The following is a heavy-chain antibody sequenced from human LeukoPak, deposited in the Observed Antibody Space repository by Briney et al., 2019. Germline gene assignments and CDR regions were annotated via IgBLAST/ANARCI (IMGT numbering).Heavy chain of an antibody. CDR3: AKDLGDSGPTPDSDY. CDR1: GFTFSSYA. D-gene: IGHD1-26*01. Sequence: GGSLRLSCAASGFTFSSYAMHWVRQAPGKGLEWVAFIRYDGRNKYYADSVKGRFTISRDNSKNTLYLQMNSLRTEDTSVYYCAKDLGDSGPTPDSDYWGQGTLVTVSS. V-gene: IGHV3-30*02. J-gene: IGHJ4*02. CDR2: IRYDGRNK.